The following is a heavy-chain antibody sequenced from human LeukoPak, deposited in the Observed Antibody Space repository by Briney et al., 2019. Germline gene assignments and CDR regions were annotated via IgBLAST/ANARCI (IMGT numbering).Heavy chain of an antibody. J-gene: IGHJ4*02. Sequence: GGSLRLSCAASGFSFSDNWMRWVRQAPGKGLDWVAYLKEDGSQKNYVDSVKGRFTSSRDNAKNSLYLQMISLRAEDTAVYYCAKYFRADSGNYYRSFDYWGQGTLVTVSS. CDR3: AKYFRADSGNYYRSFDY. D-gene: IGHD1-26*01. V-gene: IGHV3-7*05. CDR1: GFSFSDNW. CDR2: LKEDGSQK.